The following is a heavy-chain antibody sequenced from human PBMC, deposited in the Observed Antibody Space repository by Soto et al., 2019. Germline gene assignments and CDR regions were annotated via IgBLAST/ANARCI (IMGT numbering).Heavy chain of an antibody. D-gene: IGHD6-13*01. J-gene: IGHJ3*02. V-gene: IGHV3-48*01. CDR3: ARVPRAIIAAAGTGAFDI. CDR1: GFTFSSYS. Sequence: EVQLVESGGGLVQPGGSLRLSCAASGFTFSSYSMNWVRQAPGKGLEWVSYISSSSSTIYYADSVKGRFTISRDNAKNSLYLQMNSLRAEDTAVYYCARVPRAIIAAAGTGAFDIWGQGTMVTVSS. CDR2: ISSSSSTI.